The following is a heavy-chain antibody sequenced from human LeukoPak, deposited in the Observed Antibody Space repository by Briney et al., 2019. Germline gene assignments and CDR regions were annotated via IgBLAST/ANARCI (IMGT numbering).Heavy chain of an antibody. Sequence: GGSLRLSCAASGFTFSSYAMSWVRQPSGKGLDWVSAISGDQTYYANSVRGRFTISRDNSKNTLHLQMDSLRAEDTAVYYCAKLISNNWPVDYWGQGTLVTVSS. CDR3: AKLISNNWPVDY. CDR2: ISGDQT. CDR1: GFTFSSYA. D-gene: IGHD1-1*01. V-gene: IGHV3-23*01. J-gene: IGHJ4*02.